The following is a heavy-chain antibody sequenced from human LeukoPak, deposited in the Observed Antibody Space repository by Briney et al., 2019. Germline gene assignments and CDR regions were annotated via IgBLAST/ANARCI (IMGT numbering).Heavy chain of an antibody. CDR1: GYSFTSYW. Sequence: GKSPKISCMCSGYSFTSYWIGRGRRMPGEGLGLMEITYPGDSDNRYSPSCRGPVTISADKSLSTPYLQWSSRKGSDTAMYCCARTYSSSSDDAFDIWGQGTMVTVSS. CDR3: ARTYSSSSDDAFDI. V-gene: IGHV5-51*01. J-gene: IGHJ3*02. D-gene: IGHD6-6*01. CDR2: TYPGDSDN.